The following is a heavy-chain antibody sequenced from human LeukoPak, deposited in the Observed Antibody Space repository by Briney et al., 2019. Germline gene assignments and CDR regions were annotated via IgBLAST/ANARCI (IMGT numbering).Heavy chain of an antibody. Sequence: GGSLRLSCAASGFTFSSYAMSWVRQAPGKGLEWVSAISGSGGSTYYADSVKGRFTISRDNSKNTLYLQTNSLRAEDTAVYYCAKDQDIVVVPAILDWGQGTLVTVSS. V-gene: IGHV3-23*01. J-gene: IGHJ4*02. D-gene: IGHD2-2*01. CDR3: AKDQDIVVVPAILD. CDR2: ISGSGGST. CDR1: GFTFSSYA.